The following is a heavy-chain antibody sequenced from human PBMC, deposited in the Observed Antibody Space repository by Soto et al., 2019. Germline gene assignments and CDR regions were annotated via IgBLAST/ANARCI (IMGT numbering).Heavy chain of an antibody. CDR2: IYPGGSDT. J-gene: IGHJ4*02. V-gene: IGHV5-51*01. CDR3: ARRSGSDTYYYGSGSYSYFDY. Sequence: GESLKISCKGSGYSFTSYLIGWVRQMPGKGLEWMGIIYPGGSDTRYSPSFQGQVTISADKSISTAYLQWSSLKASDTAMYYCARRSGSDTYYYGSGSYSYFDYWGQGTLVTVSS. D-gene: IGHD3-10*01. CDR1: GYSFTSYL.